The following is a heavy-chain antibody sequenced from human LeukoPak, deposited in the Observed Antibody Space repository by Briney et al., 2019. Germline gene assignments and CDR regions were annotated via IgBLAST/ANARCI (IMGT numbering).Heavy chain of an antibody. J-gene: IGHJ4*02. CDR3: AKYEATSGGGLAS. CDR1: GFTVSGTH. V-gene: IGHV3-53*01. CDR2: MYTGGTT. D-gene: IGHD3-16*01. Sequence: GGSLILSCAASGFTVSGTHMSWVRQAPGKGLEWVSAMYTGGTTYYADSVKGRFTISRDNSRNTLFLHMSSLRADDTAVYYCAKYEATSGGGLASWGQGTLVTVSS.